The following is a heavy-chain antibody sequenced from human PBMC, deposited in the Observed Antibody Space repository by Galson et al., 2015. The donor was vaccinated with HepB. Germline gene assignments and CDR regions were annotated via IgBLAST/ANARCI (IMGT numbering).Heavy chain of an antibody. CDR2: IWYDESYK. J-gene: IGHJ6*02. Sequence: SLRLSCAASGFTFSSYLMHWVRQAPGKGLEWVAVIWYDESYKFYEDSLKGRFTVSRDNSKNTLFLQMNSLTSEDTAVYYCARQLLVGGGLDVWGQGTTATVSS. V-gene: IGHV3-33*01. CDR3: ARQLLVGGGLDV. D-gene: IGHD3-10*01. CDR1: GFTFSSYL.